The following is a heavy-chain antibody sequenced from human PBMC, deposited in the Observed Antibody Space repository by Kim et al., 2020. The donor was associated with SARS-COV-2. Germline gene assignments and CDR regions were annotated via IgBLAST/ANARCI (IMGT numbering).Heavy chain of an antibody. J-gene: IGHJ4*02. Sequence: SETLSLTCTVSGGSISSYYWSWIRQPPGKGLEWIGYIYYSGSTNYNPSLKSRVTISVDTSKNQFSLKLSSVTAADTAVYYCARVTGITMARSYFDYWGQGTLVTVSS. D-gene: IGHD3-10*01. V-gene: IGHV4-59*01. CDR3: ARVTGITMARSYFDY. CDR2: IYYSGST. CDR1: GGSISSYY.